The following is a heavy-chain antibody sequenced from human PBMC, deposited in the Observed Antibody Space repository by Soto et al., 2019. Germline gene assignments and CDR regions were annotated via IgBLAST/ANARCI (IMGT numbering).Heavy chain of an antibody. CDR1: GFSLSTSGVG. D-gene: IGHD6-13*01. CDR2: IYWDDDK. CDR3: AHWSGYDPLWRGSSSWFFDY. J-gene: IGHJ4*02. Sequence: SGPTLVNPTQTLTLTCTFSGFSLSTSGVGVGWIRQPPGKALEWLALIYWDDDKRYSPSLKSRLTITKDTSKNQVVLTMTNMDPVDTATYYCAHWSGYDPLWRGSSSWFFDYWGQGTLVTVSS. V-gene: IGHV2-5*02.